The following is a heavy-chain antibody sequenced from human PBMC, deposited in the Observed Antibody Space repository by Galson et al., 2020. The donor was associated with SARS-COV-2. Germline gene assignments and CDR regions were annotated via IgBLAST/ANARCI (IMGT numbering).Heavy chain of an antibody. V-gene: IGHV3-23*01. D-gene: IGHD3-3*01. CDR2: ISGSGGST. J-gene: IGHJ4*02. CDR3: ARAVNYDFWSGQNTPLDS. CDR1: GFTFSTYA. Sequence: GGSLRLSCAASGFTFSTYAMSWVRQAPGKGLEWVSGISGSGGSTYYADSVRGRHTISRDNSKNTLYVQMNSLRAEDTAVYYCARAVNYDFWSGQNTPLDSWGQGTLVTVSS.